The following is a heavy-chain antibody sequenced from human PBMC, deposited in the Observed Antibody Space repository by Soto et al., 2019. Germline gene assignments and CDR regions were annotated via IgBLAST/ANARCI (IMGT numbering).Heavy chain of an antibody. J-gene: IGHJ6*02. D-gene: IGHD3-16*02. Sequence: VQLVESGGGLIQPGGSLRLSCAASGFSVSYNCMTWVRQAPGKGLEWVSVIVVGGSAYYADSVSGRFTISRDDSKNTVYLQLNSLRDEDTAVYYCARDPRPSYYYSYSGMDVWGQGTTVTVSS. CDR3: ARDPRPSYYYSYSGMDV. CDR1: GFSVSYNC. V-gene: IGHV3-53*01. CDR2: IVVGGSA.